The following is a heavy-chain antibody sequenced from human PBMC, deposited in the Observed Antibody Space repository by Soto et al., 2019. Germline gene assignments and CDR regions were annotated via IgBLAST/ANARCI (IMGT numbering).Heavy chain of an antibody. CDR1: GASISGFY. D-gene: IGHD1-1*01. J-gene: IGHJ5*02. CDR3: VRDGTKTLRDWFDP. V-gene: IGHV4-4*07. CDR2: IYATGTT. Sequence: PXASLSLTCTVSGASISGFYLSWIRKSAGKGLEWIGRIYATGTTDYNPSLKSRVMMSVDTSKKQFSLKLRSVTAADTAVYYCVRDGTKTLRDWFDPWGQGISVTVSS.